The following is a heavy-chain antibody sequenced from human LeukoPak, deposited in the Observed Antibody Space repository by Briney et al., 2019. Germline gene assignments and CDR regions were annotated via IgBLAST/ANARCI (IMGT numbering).Heavy chain of an antibody. Sequence: GGSLRLSCAASGFTFSSYAMSWVRQAPGKGLERVSGISGSGGSANYVDSVKGRFTISRDNSKNTLYLQMNSLRAEDTAVYYCARQVAAAGTSDWGQGSLVTVSS. D-gene: IGHD6-13*01. V-gene: IGHV3-23*01. J-gene: IGHJ4*02. CDR1: GFTFSSYA. CDR3: ARQVAAAGTSD. CDR2: ISGSGGSA.